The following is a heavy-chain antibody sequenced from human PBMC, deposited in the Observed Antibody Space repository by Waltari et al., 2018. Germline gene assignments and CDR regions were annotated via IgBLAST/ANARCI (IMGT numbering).Heavy chain of an antibody. V-gene: IGHV4-39*01. J-gene: IGHJ3*02. D-gene: IGHD2-2*01. CDR3: ARPGCSSISCYRADAFDI. Sequence: GREWVGSIYYIGSTYYIASLKSRVTISVDTSKNQFSLKLSSVTAADTAVYYCARPGCSSISCYRADAFDIWGQGTMVTVSS. CDR2: IYYIGST.